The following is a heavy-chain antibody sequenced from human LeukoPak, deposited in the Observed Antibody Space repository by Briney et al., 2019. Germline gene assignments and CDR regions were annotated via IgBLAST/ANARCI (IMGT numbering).Heavy chain of an antibody. Sequence: GGSLRLSCAASGFTFSSYALHWVRQAPGKGLEWVAVISYDGSNKYYADSVKGRFTISRDNSKNTLYLQMNSLRAEDTAVFYCARDTRGGNGWYGTFDYWGQGSLVTVSS. CDR2: ISYDGSNK. CDR1: GFTFSSYA. V-gene: IGHV3-30-3*01. D-gene: IGHD6-19*01. CDR3: ARDTRGGNGWYGTFDY. J-gene: IGHJ4*02.